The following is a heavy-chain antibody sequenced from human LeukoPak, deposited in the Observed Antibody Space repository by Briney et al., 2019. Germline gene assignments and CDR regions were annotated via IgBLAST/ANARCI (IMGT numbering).Heavy chain of an antibody. CDR1: GFTFSSYA. J-gene: IGHJ3*02. Sequence: GGSLRLSCAASGFTFSSYAMSWVRQAPGKGLEWVSAISGSGGSTYYADSVKGRFTISRDNSKNTLYLQMNSLRAEDTAVYYCAKAGYSSSWYRGNAFDIWGQGTMVTVSS. D-gene: IGHD6-13*01. CDR2: ISGSGGST. V-gene: IGHV3-23*01. CDR3: AKAGYSSSWYRGNAFDI.